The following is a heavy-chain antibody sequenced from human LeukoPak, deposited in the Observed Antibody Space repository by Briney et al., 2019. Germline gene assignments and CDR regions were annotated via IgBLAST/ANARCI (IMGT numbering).Heavy chain of an antibody. V-gene: IGHV1-46*01. J-gene: IGHJ4*02. CDR3: ARIYRGEWELLGLRWLSVPRFDY. CDR2: INPSGGHT. D-gene: IGHD1-26*01. Sequence: GASVKVSCKASGYAFTSYYMHWVRQAPGQGLEWMGIINPSGGHTNYAQKFQGRVTMTRDTSTSTVYMELRSLRSDDTAVYYCARIYRGEWELLGLRWLSVPRFDYWGQGTLVTVSS. CDR1: GYAFTSYY.